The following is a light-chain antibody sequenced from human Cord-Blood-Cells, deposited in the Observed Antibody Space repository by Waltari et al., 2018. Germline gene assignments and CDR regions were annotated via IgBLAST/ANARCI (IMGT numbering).Light chain of an antibody. CDR3: QQRSNWPLLT. V-gene: IGKV3-11*01. J-gene: IGKJ4*01. CDR2: DAS. CDR1: PSVSSY. Sequence: EIVLTQSPATLSLSPGERATLSCRASPSVSSYLAWYQQKPGQAPRLLIYDASNRATGIPARFSGSGSGTDFTLTISSLEPEDFAVYYCQQRSNWPLLTFGGGTKGEIK.